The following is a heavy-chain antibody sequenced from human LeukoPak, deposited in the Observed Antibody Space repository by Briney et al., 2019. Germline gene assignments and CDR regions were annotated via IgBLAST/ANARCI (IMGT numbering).Heavy chain of an antibody. V-gene: IGHV3-15*01. Sequence: GGSLRLSCAASGFTFSSYAMSWVRQAPGKGLEWLGRIKSKTDGGTIDYAAPVKGRFTISRDDSKNTLYLQMNSLKTEDTAVYYCTTTDGGNSGGWGQGTLVTVSS. D-gene: IGHD4-23*01. CDR3: TTTDGGNSGG. CDR1: GFTFSSYA. CDR2: IKSKTDGGTI. J-gene: IGHJ4*02.